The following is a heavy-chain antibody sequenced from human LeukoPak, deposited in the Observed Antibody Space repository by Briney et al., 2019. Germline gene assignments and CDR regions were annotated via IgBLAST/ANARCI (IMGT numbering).Heavy chain of an antibody. V-gene: IGHV3-15*05. CDR2: IKSKTDGGTT. CDR3: ATEAGAAPDWYFDL. Sequence: GGSLRLSCAASGFTFSNAWMSWVRQAPGKGLEWVGRIKSKTDGGTTDYAAPVKGRFTISRDDSKNTLYLQMNSLRAEDTAVYYCATEAGAAPDWYFDLWGRGTLVTVSS. D-gene: IGHD6-19*01. J-gene: IGHJ2*01. CDR1: GFTFSNAW.